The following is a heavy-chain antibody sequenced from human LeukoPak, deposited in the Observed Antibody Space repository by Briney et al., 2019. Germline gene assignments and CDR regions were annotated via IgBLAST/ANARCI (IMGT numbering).Heavy chain of an antibody. D-gene: IGHD6-13*01. CDR3: ARDYSSSWYSLDYFDY. J-gene: IGHJ4*02. CDR1: GYTFTGYY. CDR2: INPNSGGT. Sequence: GASVKVSCKASGYTFTGYYMHWVRQAPGQGLEWMGWINPNSGGTNYAQKFQGRVTMTRDTSISTAYMELSRLRSDDTAVYYCARDYSSSWYSLDYFDYWGQGTLVTVSS. V-gene: IGHV1-2*02.